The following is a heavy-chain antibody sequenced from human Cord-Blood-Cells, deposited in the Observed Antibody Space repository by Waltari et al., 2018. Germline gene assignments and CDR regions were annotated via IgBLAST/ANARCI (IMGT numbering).Heavy chain of an antibody. D-gene: IGHD3-10*01. J-gene: IGHJ5*02. CDR1: VGSISSSRYY. V-gene: IGHV4-39*07. Sequence: QLQLQESGPGLVKPSETLSLTCTVSVGSISSSRYYWGWIRQPPGKGLEWIGSIYYSGSTYYNPSLKSRVTISVDTSKNQFSLKLSSVTAADTAVYYCARNIRGARFVYRFDPWGQGTLVTVSS. CDR3: ARNIRGARFVYRFDP. CDR2: IYYSGST.